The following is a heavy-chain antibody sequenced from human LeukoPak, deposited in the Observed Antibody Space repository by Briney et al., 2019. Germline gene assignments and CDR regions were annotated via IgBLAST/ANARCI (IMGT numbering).Heavy chain of an antibody. Sequence: GGSLRLSCAASGFTFSSYGMHWVRQAPGKGLEWVAFIRYDGSNKYHAGSVKGRFTISRDSSKNTVYLQMNSLRVEDTAVYYCAKDPAVATIPDPWGQGTLVTVSS. CDR2: IRYDGSNK. D-gene: IGHD5-12*01. CDR1: GFTFSSYG. CDR3: AKDPAVATIPDP. J-gene: IGHJ5*02. V-gene: IGHV3-30*02.